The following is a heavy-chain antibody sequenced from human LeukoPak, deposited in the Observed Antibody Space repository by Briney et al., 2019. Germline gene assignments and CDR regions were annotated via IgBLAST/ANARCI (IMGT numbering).Heavy chain of an antibody. V-gene: IGHV1-2*02. Sequence: ASVKVSCKASGYTFIDYYIHWVRQAPGQGLERMGWINPSSGGTNYAQKFQGRVTMTRVTSISTAYMELSRLTSDDTAVYYCATLGYCSGGSCSQGDYWGQGTLVTVSS. D-gene: IGHD2-15*01. CDR1: GYTFIDYY. CDR2: INPSSGGT. CDR3: ATLGYCSGGSCSQGDY. J-gene: IGHJ4*02.